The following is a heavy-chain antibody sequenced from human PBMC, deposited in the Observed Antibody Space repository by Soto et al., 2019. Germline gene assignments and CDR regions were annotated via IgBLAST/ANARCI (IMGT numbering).Heavy chain of an antibody. V-gene: IGHV3-9*01. Sequence: EVQLVESGGGLVQPGRSLRLSCAASGFTFDDYAMHWVRQAPGKGLEWVSGISWNSGSIGYADSVKGRFTISRDNAKNSLYLQMNSLIAEDTALYYCAKDTGRSWYSSSSFWYYYYGMDVWGQGTTVTVSS. CDR1: GFTFDDYA. CDR3: AKDTGRSWYSSSSFWYYYYGMDV. J-gene: IGHJ6*02. CDR2: ISWNSGSI. D-gene: IGHD6-6*01.